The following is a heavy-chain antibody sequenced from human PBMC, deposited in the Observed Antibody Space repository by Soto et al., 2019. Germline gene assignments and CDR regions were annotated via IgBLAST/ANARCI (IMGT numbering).Heavy chain of an antibody. CDR2: IYYSGST. Sequence: PSETLSLTCTVSGGSISSGGYYWSWIRQHPGKGLEWIGYIYYSGSTYYTPSLKSRVTISVDTSKNQFSLKLSSVTAADTAVYYCARGATVTTLSYGMDVWGQGTTVTVSS. CDR3: ARGATVTTLSYGMDV. V-gene: IGHV4-31*03. CDR1: GGSISSGGYY. D-gene: IGHD4-17*01. J-gene: IGHJ6*02.